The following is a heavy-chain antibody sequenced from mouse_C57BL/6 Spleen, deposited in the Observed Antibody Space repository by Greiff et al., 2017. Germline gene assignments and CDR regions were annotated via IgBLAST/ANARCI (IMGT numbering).Heavy chain of an antibody. CDR3: ARDHGNYVGAMDY. V-gene: IGHV1-52*01. CDR1: GYTFTSYW. J-gene: IGHJ4*01. CDR2: IDPSDSET. D-gene: IGHD2-1*01. Sequence: QVQLQQPGAELVRPGSSVKLSCKASGYTFTSYWMHWVKQRPIQGLEWIGNIDPSDSETHYNQKFKDKATLTVDKSSSTAYMQLSSLTSEDSAVYYCARDHGNYVGAMDYWGQGTSVTVSS.